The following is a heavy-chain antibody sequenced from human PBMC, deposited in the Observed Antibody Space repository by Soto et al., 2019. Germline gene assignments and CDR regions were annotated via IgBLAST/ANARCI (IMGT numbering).Heavy chain of an antibody. CDR3: ARDRGREYSSAYADLFDY. Sequence: PLETLSLTCTVSGGSSSSRSYYWGWIRQPPGKGLEWIGSIYYSGSTYYNPSLKSRVTISVDTSKNQVSLKLSSVTAADTAVYYCARDRGREYSSAYADLFDYWGQGALVTVSS. V-gene: IGHV4-39*02. CDR1: GGSSSSRSYY. D-gene: IGHD5-18*01. J-gene: IGHJ4*02. CDR2: IYYSGST.